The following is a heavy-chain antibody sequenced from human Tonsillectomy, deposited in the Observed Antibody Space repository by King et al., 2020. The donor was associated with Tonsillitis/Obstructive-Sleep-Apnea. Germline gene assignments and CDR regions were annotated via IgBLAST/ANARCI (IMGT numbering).Heavy chain of an antibody. D-gene: IGHD5-18*01. J-gene: IGHJ4*02. CDR3: ARGTGRHTAMDDYFDY. V-gene: IGHV3-30*04. CDR2: ISYDGINK. CDR1: GFTFSSYA. Sequence: HVQLVESGGGVVQPGRSLRLSCAASGFTFSSYAMHWVRQAPGKGLEWVAVISYDGINKYYADSVKGRFTISRDNSKKTLYLQMNSLRAEDTGVFYCARGTGRHTAMDDYFDYWGQGTLVTVSS.